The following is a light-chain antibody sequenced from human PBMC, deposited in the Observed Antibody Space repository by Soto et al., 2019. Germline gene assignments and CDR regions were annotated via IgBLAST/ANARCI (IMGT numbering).Light chain of an antibody. Sequence: AIQLTQSPSSLSASVGDRVTITCRASQGISSALAWYQQQPGQAPKLLIYDASSLESGVPSRFSGSGSGTDFTLTISSLQPEYVATYYCQQFNSYPSWTFGQGTKVEIK. J-gene: IGKJ1*01. CDR3: QQFNSYPSWT. CDR1: QGISSA. V-gene: IGKV1-13*02. CDR2: DAS.